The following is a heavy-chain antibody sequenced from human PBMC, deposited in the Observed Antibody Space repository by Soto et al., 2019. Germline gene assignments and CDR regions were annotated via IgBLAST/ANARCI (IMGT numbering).Heavy chain of an antibody. CDR2: IYYIGNT. CDR3: AGAGSGNYYKGWFDP. D-gene: IGHD3-10*01. Sequence: QVQLQESGPGLVKPSETLSLTCTVSGDSISSYYWSWIRQPPGKGLEWIGYIYYIGNTNYNPSLKSRVTISVDTAKNQFSLKLSSVTAADTAVYYCAGAGSGNYYKGWFDPWGQGTLVTVSS. V-gene: IGHV4-59*01. CDR1: GDSISSYY. J-gene: IGHJ5*02.